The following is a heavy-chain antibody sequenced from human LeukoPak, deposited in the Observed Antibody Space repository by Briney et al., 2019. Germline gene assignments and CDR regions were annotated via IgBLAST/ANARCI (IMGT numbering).Heavy chain of an antibody. CDR2: INWNGGST. Sequence: PGGSLRLSCAASGFTFDDYGMSWVRQAPGKGLEWVSGINWNGGSTGYADSVKGRFTISRDNSKNSLYLQMNSLRAKDTALYYCARDSTYGSGSYYTYWGQGTLVTVSS. J-gene: IGHJ4*02. V-gene: IGHV3-20*04. CDR3: ARDSTYGSGSYYTY. D-gene: IGHD3-10*01. CDR1: GFTFDDYG.